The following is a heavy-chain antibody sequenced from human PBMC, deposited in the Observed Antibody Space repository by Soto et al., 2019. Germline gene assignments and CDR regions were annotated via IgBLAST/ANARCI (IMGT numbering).Heavy chain of an antibody. V-gene: IGHV3-64D*08. CDR2: IISSGDHT. Sequence: PGRSLRLSCSASGFAFSSFTMHWVRQAPGKGLEYISAIISSGDHTHYADSVRGRFTISRDNSKNTLYLQMGSLRAEDTAVYYCVNNPAPRYWGLPHYFDYWGQGAVVTVSS. CDR1: GFAFSSFT. CDR3: VNNPAPRYWGLPHYFDY. J-gene: IGHJ4*02. D-gene: IGHD7-27*01.